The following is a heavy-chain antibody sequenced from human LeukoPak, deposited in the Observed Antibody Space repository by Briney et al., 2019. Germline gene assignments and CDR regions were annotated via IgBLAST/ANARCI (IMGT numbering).Heavy chain of an antibody. CDR2: INPSGGST. J-gene: IGHJ5*02. D-gene: IGHD1-1*01. V-gene: IGHV1-46*01. CDR1: GGTFSSYA. Sequence: ASVKVSCKASGGTFSSYAISWVRQAPGQGLEWMGIINPSGGSTSYAQKFQGRVTMTRDMSTSTVYMELSSLRSEDTAVYYCALEGWFDPWGQGTLVTVSS. CDR3: ALEGWFDP.